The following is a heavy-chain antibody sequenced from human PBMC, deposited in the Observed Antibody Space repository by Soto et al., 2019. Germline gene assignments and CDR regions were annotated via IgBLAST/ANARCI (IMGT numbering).Heavy chain of an antibody. J-gene: IGHJ5*02. CDR2: MNPNSDT. Sequence: QVRLVQSGAEVKKPGASVKVSCKASGHTFTNLDLNWVRQATGQGLEWMGWMNPNSDTDYAQKFQGRITITRDTSTSTVYMELSSLRSDDTAVYYCARYRIAAAFTSWGQGTPVTVSS. CDR3: ARYRIAAAFTS. V-gene: IGHV1-8*01. D-gene: IGHD6-13*01. CDR1: GHTFTNLD.